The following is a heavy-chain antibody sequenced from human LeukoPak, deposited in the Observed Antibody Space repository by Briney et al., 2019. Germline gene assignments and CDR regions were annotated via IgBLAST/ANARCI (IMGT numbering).Heavy chain of an antibody. J-gene: IGHJ5*02. CDR2: INPNSGGT. V-gene: IGHV1-2*02. Sequence: ASVKVCCKASGYTFTGYYMHWVRQAPGQGLEWMGWINPNSGGTNYAQKLQGRVTMTRDTSISTAYMELSRLRSDDTTLYYCASTSRFLEWLGLDPWGQGTLVTVSS. CDR3: ASTSRFLEWLGLDP. D-gene: IGHD3-3*01. CDR1: GYTFTGYY.